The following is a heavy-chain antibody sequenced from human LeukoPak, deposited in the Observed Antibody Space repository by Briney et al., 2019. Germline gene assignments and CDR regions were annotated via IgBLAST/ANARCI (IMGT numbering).Heavy chain of an antibody. CDR3: AKKGGSGSLDC. CDR2: ISGSGGST. CDR1: GFIFSSYA. D-gene: IGHD3-10*01. Sequence: GGSLRLSCAASGFIFSSYAMSWVRQAQGQGLERVSAISGSGGSTYYEDPVKGGFTISRENSKNTLYLQMNSLRAEDTAVYYCAKKGGSGSLDCWGQGTLVTVSS. V-gene: IGHV3-23*01. J-gene: IGHJ4*02.